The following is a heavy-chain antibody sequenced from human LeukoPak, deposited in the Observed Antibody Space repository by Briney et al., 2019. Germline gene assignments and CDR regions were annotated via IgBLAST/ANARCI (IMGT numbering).Heavy chain of an antibody. Sequence: SETLSLTCAVYGGSFSGYYWSWIRQPPGKGLEWIGEINHSGSTNYNPSLKSRVTISVDTSKNQFSLKLSSVTAADTAVYYCARGSQIAAAAVFDYWGQGTLVTVSS. CDR2: INHSGST. J-gene: IGHJ4*02. D-gene: IGHD6-13*01. CDR1: GGSFSGYY. V-gene: IGHV4-34*01. CDR3: ARGSQIAAAAVFDY.